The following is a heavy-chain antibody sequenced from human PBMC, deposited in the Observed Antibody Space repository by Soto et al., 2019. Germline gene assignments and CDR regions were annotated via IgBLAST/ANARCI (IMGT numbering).Heavy chain of an antibody. V-gene: IGHV3-23*01. CDR3: AKPPSSYDTLTGFDY. Sequence: EVQLLESGGGLVQPGGSLRLSCAASGFTFTNYAMSWVRQAPGKGLEWVSAISGSGGGTYYADSVKGRFTISRDNSKNTLYLQLNSLRAEDTAVDICAKPPSSYDTLTGFDYWGQGTLVTVSS. D-gene: IGHD3-9*01. CDR1: GFTFTNYA. CDR2: ISGSGGGT. J-gene: IGHJ4*02.